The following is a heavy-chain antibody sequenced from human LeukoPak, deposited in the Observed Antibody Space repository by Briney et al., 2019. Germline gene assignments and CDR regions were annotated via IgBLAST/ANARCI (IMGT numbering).Heavy chain of an antibody. D-gene: IGHD6-25*01. CDR3: ARDVGSALLDY. J-gene: IGHJ4*02. CDR2: IYYSGST. Sequence: SETLSLTCAVSGYSISSGSYWSWIRQPPGKGLEWIGYIYYSGSTNYNPSLKSRVTISVDTSKNQFSLKLSSVTAADTAVYYCARDVGSALLDYWGQGTLVTVSS. V-gene: IGHV4-61*01. CDR1: GYSISSGSY.